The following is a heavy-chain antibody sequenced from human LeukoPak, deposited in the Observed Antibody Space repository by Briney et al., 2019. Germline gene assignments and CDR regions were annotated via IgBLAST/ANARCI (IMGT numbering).Heavy chain of an antibody. CDR2: ISSSSTI. D-gene: IGHD4-17*01. CDR3: AKGLTTVTTRGY. J-gene: IGHJ4*02. CDR1: GFTFSSYS. V-gene: IGHV3-48*01. Sequence: GGSLRLSCAASGFTFSSYSMNWVRQAPGKGLEWVSYISSSSTIYYADSVKGRFTISRDNAKNSLYLQMNSLRAEDTAVYYCAKGLTTVTTRGYWGQGTLVTVSS.